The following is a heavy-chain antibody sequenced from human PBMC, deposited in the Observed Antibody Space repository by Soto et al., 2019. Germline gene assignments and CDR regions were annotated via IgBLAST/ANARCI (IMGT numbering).Heavy chain of an antibody. CDR3: AKDSARIAPVAY. CDR2: ISSSGGIT. D-gene: IGHD6-6*01. Sequence: GGSLRLSCAASGFTFSSYAMSWVRQAPGRGLEWVSSISSSGGITYYADSEKGRFTISRDNSKNTLYLQMSSLRAEDTAIYYCAKDSARIAPVAYWGLGTLVTVSS. J-gene: IGHJ4*02. CDR1: GFTFSSYA. V-gene: IGHV3-23*01.